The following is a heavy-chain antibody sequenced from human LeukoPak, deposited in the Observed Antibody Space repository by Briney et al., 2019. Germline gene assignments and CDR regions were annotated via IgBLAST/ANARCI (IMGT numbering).Heavy chain of an antibody. V-gene: IGHV3-7*03. J-gene: IGHJ4*02. Sequence: ITQDGTHNYYIASVHGLFTISTDNAKTSLYLQMNSLRAGDTAVYYCARDGEAPGIYFDSWGQGTPVTVSS. D-gene: IGHD6-13*01. CDR3: ARDGEAPGIYFDS. CDR2: ITQDGTHN.